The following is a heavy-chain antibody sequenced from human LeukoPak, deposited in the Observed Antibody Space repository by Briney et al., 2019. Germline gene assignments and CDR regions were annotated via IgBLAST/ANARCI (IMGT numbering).Heavy chain of an antibody. V-gene: IGHV4-59*08. CDR1: GGSISSYY. Sequence: SETLSLNCTVSGGSISSYYWSWIRQPPGKGLEWIGYISYSGSADYNPSLKSRVTISVDKSENYFSLRMSSVTAADTAVYYCARHGGGIKPSSGYPSDYWGQGTLVTVSS. D-gene: IGHD3-22*01. CDR3: ARHGGGIKPSSGYPSDY. CDR2: ISYSGSA. J-gene: IGHJ4*02.